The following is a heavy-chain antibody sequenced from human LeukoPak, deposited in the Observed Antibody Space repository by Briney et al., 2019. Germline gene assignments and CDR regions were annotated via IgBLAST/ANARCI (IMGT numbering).Heavy chain of an antibody. Sequence: PSETLSLTCNVSGFSITSSYYWSWIRQPPGKGLEWIGSIYHSGSTYYNPSLKSRVTMSVGTSKNQFSLNLSSVTAADTAVYFCARTYGDYRFDYWGQGTLVTVSS. V-gene: IGHV4-38-2*02. CDR1: GFSITSSYY. CDR2: IYHSGST. D-gene: IGHD4-17*01. J-gene: IGHJ4*02. CDR3: ARTYGDYRFDY.